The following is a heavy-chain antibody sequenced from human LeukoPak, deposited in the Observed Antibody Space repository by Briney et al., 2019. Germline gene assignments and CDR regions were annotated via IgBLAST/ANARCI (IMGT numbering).Heavy chain of an antibody. CDR2: IYCSGST. CDR1: GGSISSYY. J-gene: IGHJ5*02. D-gene: IGHD3/OR15-3a*01. V-gene: IGHV4-59*01. Sequence: PSETLSLTCTVSGGSISSYYWSWIRQPPGKGLEWTGYIYCSGSTNYNPSLKSRVTISVDTSKNQFSLKLSSVTAADTAVYYCARDKGTSGWFDPWGQGTLVTVSS. CDR3: ARDKGTSGWFDP.